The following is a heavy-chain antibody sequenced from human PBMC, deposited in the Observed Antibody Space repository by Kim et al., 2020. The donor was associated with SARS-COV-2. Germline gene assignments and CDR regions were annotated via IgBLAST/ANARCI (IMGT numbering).Heavy chain of an antibody. CDR2: ISGDGGST. J-gene: IGHJ4*02. V-gene: IGHV3-43*02. CDR3: AKAPPYYYDSSGGYFDY. D-gene: IGHD3-22*01. CDR1: GFTFDDYA. Sequence: GGSLRLSCAASGFTFDDYAMHWVRQAPGKGLEWVSLISGDGGSTYYADSVKGRFTISRDNSKNSLYLQMNSLRTEDTALYYCAKAPPYYYDSSGGYFDYWGQGTLVTVSS.